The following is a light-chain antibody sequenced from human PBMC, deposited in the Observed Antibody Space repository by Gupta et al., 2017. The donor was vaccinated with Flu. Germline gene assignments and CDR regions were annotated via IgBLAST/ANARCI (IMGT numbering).Light chain of an antibody. CDR1: SSDVGGYNY. V-gene: IGLV2-14*01. CDR2: DVT. J-gene: IGLJ1*01. Sequence: QSALTQPASVSGSPGQSITISCPGTSSDVGGYNYVSWYQQRPGKAPKLMIYDVTNRPSGISDRFSGSKSGNTASLTISGLQAEDETDYYCSSYTDTSTFYVFGTGTKVTVL. CDR3: SSYTDTSTFYV.